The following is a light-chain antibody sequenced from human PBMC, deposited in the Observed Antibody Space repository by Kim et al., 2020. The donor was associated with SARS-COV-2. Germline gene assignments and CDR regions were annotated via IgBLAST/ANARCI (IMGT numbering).Light chain of an antibody. CDR1: RSVRNGY. V-gene: IGKV3-20*01. Sequence: SPGERPTRSCRASRSVRNGYLAWYQQKPGQAPRLLIYDASSRATGIPDRFSGSGSGTDFTLTISRLEPEDFAVYYCQQYTGSPITFGQGTRLEIK. CDR3: QQYTGSPIT. CDR2: DAS. J-gene: IGKJ5*01.